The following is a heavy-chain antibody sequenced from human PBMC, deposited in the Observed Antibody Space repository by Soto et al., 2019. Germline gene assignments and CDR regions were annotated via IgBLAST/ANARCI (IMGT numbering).Heavy chain of an antibody. J-gene: IGHJ4*02. CDR3: ARDFQWLAPPTYFDY. V-gene: IGHV3-30-3*01. Sequence: QVQLVESGGGVVQPGRSLRLSCAASGFTFSSYAMHWVRQAPGKGLEWVAVISYDGSNKYYADPVKGRFTISRDNSKNTLYLQMNSLRAEDTAVYYCARDFQWLAPPTYFDYWGQGTLVTVSS. CDR1: GFTFSSYA. CDR2: ISYDGSNK. D-gene: IGHD6-19*01.